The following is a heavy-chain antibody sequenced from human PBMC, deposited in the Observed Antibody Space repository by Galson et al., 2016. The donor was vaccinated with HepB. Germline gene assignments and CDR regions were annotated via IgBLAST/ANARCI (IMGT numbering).Heavy chain of an antibody. V-gene: IGHV5-51*01. D-gene: IGHD2/OR15-2a*01. J-gene: IGHJ4*02. Sequence: QSGAEVKKPGESLKISCKTSGYSFATYWIAWVRQMPGKGLEWMAIIYPDASDAKYNPSFDGQVTISADKSISTAHLHWSSLKASDTAMYYCAKKSTHQNDFFDSWGQGTLVTVSS. CDR3: AKKSTHQNDFFDS. CDR1: GYSFATYW. CDR2: IYPDASDA.